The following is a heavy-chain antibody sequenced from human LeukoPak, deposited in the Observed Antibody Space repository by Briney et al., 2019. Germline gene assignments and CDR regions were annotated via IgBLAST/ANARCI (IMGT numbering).Heavy chain of an antibody. CDR1: GFTFSSYG. CDR2: FGGGGGPA. Sequence: GGSLRLSCVASGFTFSSYGMSWVRQAPGKGLEWVSGFGGGGGPAYYADSVKGRFTISRDNSKNTLYLQMNSLRADDTAVYYCAKDRRQLANFDYWGQGTLVTVSS. D-gene: IGHD6-13*01. J-gene: IGHJ4*02. V-gene: IGHV3-23*01. CDR3: AKDRRQLANFDY.